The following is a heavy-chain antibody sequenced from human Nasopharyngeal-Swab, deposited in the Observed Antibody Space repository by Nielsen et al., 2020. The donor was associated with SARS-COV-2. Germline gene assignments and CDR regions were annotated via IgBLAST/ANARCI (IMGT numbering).Heavy chain of an antibody. D-gene: IGHD2-2*01. CDR2: ITGSGPSA. Sequence: GGSLRLSCAASGFTFSSHAMHWVRQAPGKGLEWVSAITGSGPSAYYADSVKGRFTMSRDNSKNTLYLQMNSLRVEDTAVYFCAKDRGYCSGATCYDSYYSMDAWGKGTTVTVPS. J-gene: IGHJ6*03. CDR3: AKDRGYCSGATCYDSYYSMDA. CDR1: GFTFSSHA. V-gene: IGHV3-23*01.